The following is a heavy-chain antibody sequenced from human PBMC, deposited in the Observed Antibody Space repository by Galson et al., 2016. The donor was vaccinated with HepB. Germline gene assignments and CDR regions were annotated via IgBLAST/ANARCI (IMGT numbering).Heavy chain of an antibody. CDR1: GFSLNTNGVA. D-gene: IGHD3-3*02. V-gene: IGHV2-5*02. J-gene: IGHJ5*02. CDR3: THLTQLLGMLETRNWLDP. CDR2: IYWDDDK. Sequence: PALVKPTQTLTLTCAFSGFSLNTNGVAVAWIRQPPGKALEWLALIYWDDDKRYSPSLRSRLTITKDTSKNQVVLTMTNVDPVDTATYYCTHLTQLLGMLETRNWLDPWGQGTLVTVSS.